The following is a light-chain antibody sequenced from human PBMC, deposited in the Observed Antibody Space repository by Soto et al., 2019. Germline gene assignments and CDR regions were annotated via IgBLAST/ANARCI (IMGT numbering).Light chain of an antibody. V-gene: IGKV3-15*01. CDR1: QSVSSN. Sequence: EIVMTQSPATLSVSPGERATLSCRASQSVSSNLAWYQQKPGHAPRLLIYGASTRATGIPARFSGSGSGTEFTLTIGGLQSEDFAVYYCQQYNNWPLYTVGQGTKLEIK. CDR2: GAS. J-gene: IGKJ2*01. CDR3: QQYNNWPLYT.